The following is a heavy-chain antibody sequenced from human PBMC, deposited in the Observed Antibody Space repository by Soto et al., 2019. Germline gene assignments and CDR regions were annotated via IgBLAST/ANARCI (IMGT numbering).Heavy chain of an antibody. CDR2: IYYRGNT. J-gene: IGHJ4*02. V-gene: IGHV4-39*01. Sequence: QLQLQESGPGLVKPSETLSLTCSVSGDSINSDNYYWGWIRQPPGKGLEWIGSIYYRGNTYYNPSLKTRVTISLDKSKRPFSLKLNSVTAADSAVYFCARLEGLATISSSFDYWGQGTLVTVSS. D-gene: IGHD6-6*01. CDR3: ARLEGLATISSSFDY. CDR1: GDSINSDNYY.